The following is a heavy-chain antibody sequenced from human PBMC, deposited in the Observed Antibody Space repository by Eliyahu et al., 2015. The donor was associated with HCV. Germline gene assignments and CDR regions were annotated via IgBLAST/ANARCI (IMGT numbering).Heavy chain of an antibody. V-gene: IGHV4-39*02. CDR1: GGSISSSSYY. CDR3: AGEGTDGYYDFWSGYLRYYGMDV. J-gene: IGHJ6*02. Sequence: QLQLQESGPGLVKPSETLSLTCTVSGGSISSSSYYWGWIRQPPGKGLEWIGSIYYSGSTYYNPSLKSRVTISVDTSKNQFSLKLSSVTAADTAVYYCAGEGTDGYYDFWSGYLRYYGMDVWGQGTTVTVSS. D-gene: IGHD3-3*01. CDR2: IYYSGST.